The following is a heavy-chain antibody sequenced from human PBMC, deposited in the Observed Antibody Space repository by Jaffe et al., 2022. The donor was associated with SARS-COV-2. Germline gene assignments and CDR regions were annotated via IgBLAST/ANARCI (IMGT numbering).Heavy chain of an antibody. CDR2: IWYDGSNK. CDR3: ARDQGGTKTYGMDV. J-gene: IGHJ6*02. Sequence: QVQLVESGGGVVQPGRSLRLSCAASGFTFSSYGMHWVRQAPGKGLEWVAVIWYDGSNKYYADSVKGRFTISRDNSKNTLYLQMNSLRAEDTAVYYCARDQGGTKTYGMDVWGQGTTVTVSS. D-gene: IGHD2-15*01. CDR1: GFTFSSYG. V-gene: IGHV3-33*01.